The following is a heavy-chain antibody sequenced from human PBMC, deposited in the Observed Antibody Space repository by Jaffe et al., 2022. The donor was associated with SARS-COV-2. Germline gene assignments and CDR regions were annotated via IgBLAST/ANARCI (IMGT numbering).Heavy chain of an antibody. J-gene: IGHJ6*03. Sequence: EVQLVESGGGLVKPGGSLRLSCAASGFTFSTYSMNWVRQAPGKGLEWVASISSSSGHIYYTDSVEGRFTISRDNAKNSLYLQMNSLRAEDTAVYYCARGRTGWLCDTISCPPAYHYNYMDVWGKGTTVTVSS. CDR3: ARGRTGWLCDTISCPPAYHYNYMDV. D-gene: IGHD2-2*01. CDR2: ISSSSGHI. V-gene: IGHV3-21*01. CDR1: GFTFSTYS.